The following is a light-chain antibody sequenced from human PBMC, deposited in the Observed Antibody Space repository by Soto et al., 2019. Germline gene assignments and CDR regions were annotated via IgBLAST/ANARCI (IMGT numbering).Light chain of an antibody. J-gene: IGKJ1*01. Sequence: EIVLTQSPGTLSLSPGERATLSCRASQSVSSSYLAWYQQKPGQAPRLLIYGASSRATGIPDRFSGSGSGTDFTLTISRLEAEDFAVYYCQQYGSSPRTFGQGTKAEIK. V-gene: IGKV3-20*01. CDR1: QSVSSSY. CDR2: GAS. CDR3: QQYGSSPRT.